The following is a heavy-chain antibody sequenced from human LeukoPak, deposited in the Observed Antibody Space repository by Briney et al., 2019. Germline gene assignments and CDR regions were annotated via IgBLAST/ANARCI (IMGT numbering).Heavy chain of an antibody. CDR2: IYYSGSI. V-gene: IGHV4-59*01. J-gene: IGHJ6*03. CDR3: ASCRDGYYYYYYMDV. CDR1: GGSLSFYY. D-gene: IGHD5-24*01. Sequence: SETLSLTCGVSGGSLSFYYWSWIRQSPGKGLEWIGYIYYSGSINYNPSLKSRVTISVDTSKNQFSLKLSSLTAADTAVYYCASCRDGYYYYYYMDVRGKGTTVTVSS.